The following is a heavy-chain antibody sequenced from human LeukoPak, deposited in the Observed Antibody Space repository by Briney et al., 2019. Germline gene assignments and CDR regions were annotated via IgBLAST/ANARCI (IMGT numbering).Heavy chain of an antibody. CDR3: ARAGATVTTNYFDP. J-gene: IGHJ5*02. Sequence: PGGSLRLSCAASGFTFSSYAMSWVRQAPGKGLEWVSAISGSGDSTYYGDSVKGRFTISRDNSKNTLYLQMNSLRAEDTAVYYCARAGATVTTNYFDPWGQGTLVTVSS. V-gene: IGHV3-23*01. CDR1: GFTFSSYA. D-gene: IGHD4-11*01. CDR2: ISGSGDST.